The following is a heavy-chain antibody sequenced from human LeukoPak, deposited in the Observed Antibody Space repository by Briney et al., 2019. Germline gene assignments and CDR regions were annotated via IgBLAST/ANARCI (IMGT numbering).Heavy chain of an antibody. D-gene: IGHD3-3*01. Sequence: PGGSLRLSCAASGFTFSSYSMNWVRQAPGKGLEWVSSISSSSSYIYYADSVKGRFTISRDNAKNSLYLQMNSLRAEDTAVYYCSRGRYYDFWSGSPFDYWGQGTLVTVSA. CDR2: ISSSSSYI. CDR3: SRGRYYDFWSGSPFDY. CDR1: GFTFSSYS. J-gene: IGHJ4*02. V-gene: IGHV3-21*01.